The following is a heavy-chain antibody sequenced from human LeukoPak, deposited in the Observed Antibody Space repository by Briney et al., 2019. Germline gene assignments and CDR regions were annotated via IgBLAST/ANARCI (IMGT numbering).Heavy chain of an antibody. CDR3: ARGVSPAIVATIQAVGFDY. CDR2: IIPIFGTA. V-gene: IGHV1-69*01. Sequence: GASVNVSCKASGGTFSIYAISWVRQAPGQGLEWMGGIIPIFGTANYAQKFQGRVTITADESTSTAYMELSSLRSEDTAVYYCARGVSPAIVATIQAVGFDYWGQGTLVTVSS. J-gene: IGHJ4*02. D-gene: IGHD5-12*01. CDR1: GGTFSIYA.